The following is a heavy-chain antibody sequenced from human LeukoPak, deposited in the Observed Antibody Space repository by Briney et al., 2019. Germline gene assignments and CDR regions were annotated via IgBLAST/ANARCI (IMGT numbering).Heavy chain of an antibody. CDR1: GFTFSSYA. CDR2: ISYDGSNK. Sequence: GGSLRLSCAASGFTFSSYAMHWVRQAPGKGLEWVAVISYDGSNKYYADSVKGRFTISRDNSKNTLYLQMNSLRAEDTAVYYCARDGDYGSGTSPIDYWGQGTLVTVSS. J-gene: IGHJ4*02. V-gene: IGHV3-30*04. CDR3: ARDGDYGSGTSPIDY. D-gene: IGHD3-10*01.